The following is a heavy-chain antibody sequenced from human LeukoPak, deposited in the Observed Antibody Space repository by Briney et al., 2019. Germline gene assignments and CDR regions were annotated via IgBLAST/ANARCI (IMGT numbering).Heavy chain of an antibody. CDR3: ARDPYVSNFDY. D-gene: IGHD3-10*02. J-gene: IGHJ4*02. Sequence: PGGSLRLSCAASGFTVSSNYMSWVRQAPGKGPEWMGNIKEDGSEAYYVDSVKGRFTISRDNAQNSLYLHMHSLRVEDTAVYYCARDPYVSNFDYWGQGTLVTVSS. V-gene: IGHV3-7*03. CDR2: IKEDGSEA. CDR1: GFTVSSNY.